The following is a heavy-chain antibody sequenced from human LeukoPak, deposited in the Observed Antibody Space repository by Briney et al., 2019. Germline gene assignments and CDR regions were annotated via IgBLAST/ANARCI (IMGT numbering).Heavy chain of an antibody. J-gene: IGHJ4*02. D-gene: IGHD5-18*01. CDR3: ARDVDTDSYYFDY. CDR2: ISNDGSNK. Sequence: GGSLRLSCAASGFTFSSYAMHWVRPAPGRGVEGVAVISNDGSNKYYSDSVKGRFTISRDNSKNTLYLQMNSLRAEDTAVYYCARDVDTDSYYFDYWGQGTLVTVSS. V-gene: IGHV3-30-3*01. CDR1: GFTFSSYA.